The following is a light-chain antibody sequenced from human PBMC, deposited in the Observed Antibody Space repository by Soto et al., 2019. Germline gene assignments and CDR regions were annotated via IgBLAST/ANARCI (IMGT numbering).Light chain of an antibody. CDR1: QTLTYSNGKTY. CDR2: KVS. Sequence: VLTQSPLSLPVTLGQPASISCRSSQTLTYSNGKTYLNWFHQRPGQSPRRXIYKVSNRDSGVQDRFSGSGSDTDFTLKIRRVEAEDVGVYYCMQGTHWPPAFGQGTKVDI. CDR3: MQGTHWPPA. V-gene: IGKV2-30*01. J-gene: IGKJ1*01.